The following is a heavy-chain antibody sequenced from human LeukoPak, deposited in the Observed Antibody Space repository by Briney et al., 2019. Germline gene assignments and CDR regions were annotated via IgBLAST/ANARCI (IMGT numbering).Heavy chain of an antibody. CDR3: ARGSCSSTSCYTV. Sequence: SETLSLTCAVYGGSFSGYYWSWIRQPPGKGLEWIGEINHSGSTNYNPSLKSRVTISVDTSKNQFSLKLSSVIAADTAVYYCARGSCSSTSCYTVWGQGTLVTVSS. D-gene: IGHD2-2*02. CDR1: GGSFSGYY. V-gene: IGHV4-34*01. CDR2: INHSGST. J-gene: IGHJ4*02.